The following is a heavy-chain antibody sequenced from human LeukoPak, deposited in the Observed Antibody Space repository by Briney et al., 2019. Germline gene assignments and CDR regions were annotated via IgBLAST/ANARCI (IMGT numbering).Heavy chain of an antibody. CDR2: IYYSGST. CDR1: GGSISSGGYY. V-gene: IGHV4-31*03. Sequence: SETLSLTCTVSGGSISSGGYYWSWIRPPPGKGLEWIGYIYYSGSTHFNPALKSRLTVSVDRSKNQFSLDLSTVTAADTAVYYCARVKQADHYYYYYMDVWGTGTTVTVS. CDR3: ARVKQADHYYYYYMDV. J-gene: IGHJ6*03. D-gene: IGHD6-13*01.